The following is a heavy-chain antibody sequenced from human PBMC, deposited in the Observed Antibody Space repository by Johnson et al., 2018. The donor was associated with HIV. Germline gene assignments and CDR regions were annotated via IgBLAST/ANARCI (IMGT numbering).Heavy chain of an antibody. Sequence: MMLVESGGGLVQPGGSLRLSCAASGFTVSSNYMSWVRQAPGKGLEWVSVIYSGDTTYYADSVKDRFTISRDNSKNTLYLQMNSLRAEDTALYYCASTGSGSDDAFDIWGQGTMVTVSS. V-gene: IGHV3-66*01. CDR2: IYSGDTT. J-gene: IGHJ3*02. CDR3: ASTGSGSDDAFDI. D-gene: IGHD3-10*01. CDR1: GFTVSSNY.